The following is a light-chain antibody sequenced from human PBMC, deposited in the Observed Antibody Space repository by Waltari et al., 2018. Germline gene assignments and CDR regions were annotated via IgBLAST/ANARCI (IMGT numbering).Light chain of an antibody. CDR1: QSVLYSSNNKNY. J-gene: IGKJ1*01. CDR2: WAS. CDR3: QQYHSTPWA. Sequence: DIVMTQSPDSLAVSLGERATINCKSSQSVLYSSNNKNYLAWYQQKPGQPPKLLIYWASTRESGVPYRFSGSGSGTDFTLTISSLQAEDVAVYYCQQYHSTPWAFGQGTKVEIK. V-gene: IGKV4-1*01.